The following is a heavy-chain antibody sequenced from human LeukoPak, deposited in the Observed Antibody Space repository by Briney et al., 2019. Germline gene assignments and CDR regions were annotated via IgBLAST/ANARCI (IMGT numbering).Heavy chain of an antibody. CDR1: GFTFEDYG. D-gene: IGHD5/OR15-5a*01. CDR3: ARDFANSVYD. J-gene: IGHJ4*02. Sequence: GGSLRLSCAPSGFTFEDYGMKWVRQAPGKGLEWVSDIDWNGGRTAYADSVKGRFTISRDNAKNSLYLQMNSLRVEDTALYYCARDFANSVYDWGQGTLVTVSS. CDR2: IDWNGGRT. V-gene: IGHV3-20*04.